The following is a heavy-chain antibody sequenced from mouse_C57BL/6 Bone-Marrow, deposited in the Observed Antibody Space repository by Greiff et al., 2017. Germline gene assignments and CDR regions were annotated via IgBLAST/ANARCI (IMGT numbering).Heavy chain of an antibody. CDR1: GFTFSSYG. Sequence: EVQLVESRGDLVKPGGSLKLSCAASGFTFSSYGMSWVRQTPDKRLEWVATISSGGSYTYYPDSVKGRFTISRDNDKNTLYLQMSRLKSEDTAMYYCARQLQRRLRLWYFDVSVTG. V-gene: IGHV5-6*01. D-gene: IGHD3-2*02. CDR3: ARQLQRRLRLWYFDV. CDR2: ISSGGSYT. J-gene: IGHJ1*03.